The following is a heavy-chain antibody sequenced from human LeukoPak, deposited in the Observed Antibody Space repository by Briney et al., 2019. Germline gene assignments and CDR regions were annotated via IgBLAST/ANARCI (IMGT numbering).Heavy chain of an antibody. D-gene: IGHD3-9*01. CDR1: GFTFSSYG. CDR2: IRYDGSNK. CDR3: ARGLGDYNTDWFPVSGY. J-gene: IGHJ4*02. Sequence: PGGSLRLSCAASGFTFSSYGMHWVRQAPGKGLEWVAFIRYDGSNKYYADSVKGRFTISRDNSKNTLYLQMNSLRSEDTAIYYCARGLGDYNTDWFPVSGYWGQGTPVTVSS. V-gene: IGHV3-30*02.